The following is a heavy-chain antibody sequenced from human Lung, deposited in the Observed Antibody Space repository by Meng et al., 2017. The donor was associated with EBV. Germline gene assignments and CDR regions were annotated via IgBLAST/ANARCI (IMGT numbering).Heavy chain of an antibody. Sequence: QAQLQESGPGLVQPSQTLSLTCTVSGGSVISGGYYWSWIRQQPGKGLEWIGYIYYTGSSFYNPSLKSRVTISVDTSKNQFSLNLSSVTAADTAVYYCANAGRFGESLGDYWGQGILVTGSS. J-gene: IGHJ4*02. CDR2: IYYTGSS. CDR3: ANAGRFGESLGDY. D-gene: IGHD3-10*01. CDR1: GGSVISGGYY. V-gene: IGHV4-31*03.